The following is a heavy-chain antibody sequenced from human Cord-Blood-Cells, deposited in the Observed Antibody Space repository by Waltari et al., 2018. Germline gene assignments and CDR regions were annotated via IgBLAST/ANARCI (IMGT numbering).Heavy chain of an antibody. V-gene: IGHV4-39*01. CDR3: ARQSLYCSSTSCYMFAFDI. CDR2: IYYSGST. J-gene: IGHJ3*02. CDR1: GGSISSSSYY. Sequence: QLQLQESGPGLVKPSETLSLTCTVSGGSISSSSYYWGWIRQPPGKGLEWIGSIYYSGSTYYNPSLKMRVTISVDTSKNQFSLKLSSVTAADTAVYYCARQSLYCSSTSCYMFAFDIWGQGTMVTVSS. D-gene: IGHD2-2*02.